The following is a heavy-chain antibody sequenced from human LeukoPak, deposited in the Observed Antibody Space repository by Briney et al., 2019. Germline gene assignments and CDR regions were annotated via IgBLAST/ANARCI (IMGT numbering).Heavy chain of an antibody. J-gene: IGHJ3*02. CDR2: ISGSGGST. Sequence: PGGSLRLSCAASGFTFSSYAMRWVRQAPGKGLEWVSAISGSGGSTYYADPVKGRFTISRDNSKNTLYLQMNSLRAEDTAVYYCARADTAMTDAFDIWGQGTMVTVSS. CDR3: ARADTAMTDAFDI. CDR1: GFTFSSYA. D-gene: IGHD5-18*01. V-gene: IGHV3-23*01.